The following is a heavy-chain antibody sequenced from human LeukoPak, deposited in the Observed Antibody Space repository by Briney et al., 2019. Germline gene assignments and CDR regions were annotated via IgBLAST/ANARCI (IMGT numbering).Heavy chain of an antibody. CDR2: ISAYNGNT. CDR1: GYTFTSYG. CDR3: ARDPPHYGGNSDY. J-gene: IGHJ4*02. V-gene: IGHV1-18*01. Sequence: ASVKVSCKASGYTFTSYGISWVRQAPGQGLEWMGWISAYNGNTNYAQKFQGRVTITTDESTSTAYMELSSLRSEDTAVYYCARDPPHYGGNSDYWGQGTLVTVSS. D-gene: IGHD4-23*01.